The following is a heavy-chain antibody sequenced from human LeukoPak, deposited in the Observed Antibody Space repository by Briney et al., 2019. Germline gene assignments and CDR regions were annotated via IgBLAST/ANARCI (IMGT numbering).Heavy chain of an antibody. Sequence: GGSLRLSCAASGFTFSSYWMSWVRQAPGKRLEWVANIKQDGSEKYYVDSVKGRFTISRDNAKNPLYLQMNSLRAEDTAVYYCAKDSDDSSGYYFDYWGQGTLVTVSS. CDR3: AKDSDDSSGYYFDY. V-gene: IGHV3-7*03. D-gene: IGHD3-22*01. CDR1: GFTFSSYW. CDR2: IKQDGSEK. J-gene: IGHJ4*02.